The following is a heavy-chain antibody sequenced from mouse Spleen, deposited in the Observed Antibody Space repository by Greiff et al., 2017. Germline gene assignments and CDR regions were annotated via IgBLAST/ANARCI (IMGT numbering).Heavy chain of an antibody. D-gene: IGHD2-3*01. V-gene: IGHV1-7*01. Sequence: QVQLQQSGAELAKPGASVKLSCKASGYTFTSYWMHWVKQRPGQGLEWIGYINPSSGYTKYNQKFKDKATLTADKSSSTAYMQLSSLTYEDSAVYYCARMSANDGYPYYYAMDYWGQGTLVTVSS. CDR3: ARMSANDGYPYYYAMDY. CDR1: GYTFTSYW. J-gene: IGHJ4*01. CDR2: INPSSGYT.